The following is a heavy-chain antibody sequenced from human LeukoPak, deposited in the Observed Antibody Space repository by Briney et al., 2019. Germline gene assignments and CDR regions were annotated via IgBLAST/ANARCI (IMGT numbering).Heavy chain of an antibody. CDR1: GFTFSDYY. CDR3: AKDLPRGPYFDY. V-gene: IGHV3-11*01. D-gene: IGHD3-10*01. J-gene: IGHJ4*02. CDR2: ITSNSYSM. Sequence: GGSLRLSCAASGFTFSDYYMAWIRQAPGKGLEWISYITSNSYSMYYADSVEGRFTISRDNAEGSVFLQMDGLRVEDTAVYYCAKDLPRGPYFDYWGQGTLVTVSS.